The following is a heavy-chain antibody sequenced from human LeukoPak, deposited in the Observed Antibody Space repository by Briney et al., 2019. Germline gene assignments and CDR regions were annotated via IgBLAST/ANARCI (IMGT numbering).Heavy chain of an antibody. D-gene: IGHD5-12*01. V-gene: IGHV3-9*01. J-gene: IGHJ3*02. CDR1: GFTFDDYA. CDR3: AKDRKWLRSVGAFDI. Sequence: PGRSLRLSCAACGFTFDDYAMHWVRQAPGKGLEWVSGISWNSGSIGYADSVKGRFTISRDNAKNSLYLQMNSLRAEDTALYYCAKDRKWLRSVGAFDIWGQGTMVTVSS. CDR2: ISWNSGSI.